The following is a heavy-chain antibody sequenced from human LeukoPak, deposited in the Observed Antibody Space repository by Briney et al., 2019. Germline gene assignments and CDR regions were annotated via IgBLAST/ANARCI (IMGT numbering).Heavy chain of an antibody. Sequence: PSETLSLTGAVYGGSFSGYYWSWIRQPPGKGLEWIGEINHSGSTNYNPSLKSRVTISVDTSKNQFSLKLSSVTAADTAVYYCARGSRAARLRLNWFDPWGQGTLVTVSS. CDR2: INHSGST. J-gene: IGHJ5*02. CDR3: ARGSRAARLRLNWFDP. V-gene: IGHV4-34*01. D-gene: IGHD6-6*01. CDR1: GGSFSGYY.